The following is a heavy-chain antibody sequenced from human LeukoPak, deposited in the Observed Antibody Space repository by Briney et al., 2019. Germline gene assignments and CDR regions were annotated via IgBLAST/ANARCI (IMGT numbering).Heavy chain of an antibody. CDR3: ARHGYYGSSGYYDYYYYYGMDV. CDR1: GYSFTSYW. Sequence: GESLKISCKGSGYSFTSYWIGWVRQMPGKGLEWMGIIYPGDSDTRYSPSFQGQVTISADKSISTAYLQWSSLKASDTAMYYCARHGYYGSSGYYDYYYYYGMDVWGQGTTVTVSS. D-gene: IGHD3-22*01. V-gene: IGHV5-51*01. CDR2: IYPGDSDT. J-gene: IGHJ6*02.